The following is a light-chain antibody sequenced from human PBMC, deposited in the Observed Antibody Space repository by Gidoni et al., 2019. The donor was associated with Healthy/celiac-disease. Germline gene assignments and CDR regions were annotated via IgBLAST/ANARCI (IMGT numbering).Light chain of an antibody. CDR3: QQYDNP. V-gene: IGKV1-33*01. J-gene: IGKJ3*01. CDR1: QDISNY. Sequence: DIQMTQYPSSLSASVGDRVTITCQASQDISNYLNWYQQKPGKAPKLLIYDASNLETGVPSRFSGSGSGTDFTFTISSLQPEDIATYYCQQYDNPFGPGTKVDIK. CDR2: DAS.